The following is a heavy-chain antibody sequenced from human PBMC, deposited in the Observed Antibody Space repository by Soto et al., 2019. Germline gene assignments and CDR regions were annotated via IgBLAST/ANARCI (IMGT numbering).Heavy chain of an antibody. V-gene: IGHV1-69*12. Sequence: QVQLVQSGAEVKKPGSSVKVSCKASGGTFSSYAISWVRQAPGQGLEWMGGIIPIFGTANYAQKFQGRVTITADESTSTAYMELRSRRSEDTAVYYCASGEGTYYYDSSGYYRWDYWGQGTLVTVSS. J-gene: IGHJ4*02. CDR3: ASGEGTYYYDSSGYYRWDY. CDR1: GGTFSSYA. D-gene: IGHD3-22*01. CDR2: IIPIFGTA.